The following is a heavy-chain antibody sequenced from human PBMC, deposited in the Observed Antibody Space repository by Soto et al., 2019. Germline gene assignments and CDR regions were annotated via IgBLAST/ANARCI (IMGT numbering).Heavy chain of an antibody. J-gene: IGHJ5*01. V-gene: IGHV3-7*03. CDR1: AFTFRSYW. CDR2: IRPEGNEK. D-gene: IGHD4-17*01. CDR3: AREEGATVANNWFDS. Sequence: EVQVVESGGGLVQPGESLRVSCVGSAFTFRSYWMSWVRQAPGKGLEWVANIRPEGNEKYYVDSVKGRFIIYRDNAKNSVLLQMISRRVEDTAVYFCAREEGATVANNWFDSWGQGTLVTVSS.